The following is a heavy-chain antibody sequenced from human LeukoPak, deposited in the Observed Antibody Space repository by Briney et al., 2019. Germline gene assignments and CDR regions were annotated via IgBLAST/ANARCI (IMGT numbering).Heavy chain of an antibody. D-gene: IGHD2-2*01. CDR3: ARASYCSSTSCYPNYMDV. Sequence: AGGSLRLSCAASGFTFSSYAMSWVRQAPGKGLEWASYIRSSGSTIYYADSVKGRFTISRDNAKNSLYLQMNSLRAEDTAVYYCARASYCSSTSCYPNYMDVWGKGTTVTVSS. CDR2: IRSSGSTI. CDR1: GFTFSSYA. J-gene: IGHJ6*03. V-gene: IGHV3-48*04.